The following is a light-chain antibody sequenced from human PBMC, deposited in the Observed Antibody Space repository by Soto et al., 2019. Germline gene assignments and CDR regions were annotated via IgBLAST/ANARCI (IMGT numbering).Light chain of an antibody. J-gene: IGLJ1*01. CDR1: SSDVGGYHY. V-gene: IGLV2-14*01. Sequence: QSVLTQPASVSGSPGQSITISCTGTSSDVGGYHYVSWYQQHPGKAPKLMIYEVTNRPSGVSNRFSGSKSGNTASLTISGLQAEDEADYYCSSYTSSSTYVFGTGTKVTAL. CDR2: EVT. CDR3: SSYTSSSTYV.